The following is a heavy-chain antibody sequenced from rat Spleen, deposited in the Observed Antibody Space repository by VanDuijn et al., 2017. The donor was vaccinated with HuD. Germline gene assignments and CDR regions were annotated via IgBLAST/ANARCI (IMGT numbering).Heavy chain of an antibody. V-gene: IGHV6-6*01. J-gene: IGHJ2*01. D-gene: IGHD1-2*01. CDR1: GFTFSTAW. Sequence: EVQLVESGGGLVQPGRSLKISCVTSGFTFSTAWMYWYRQFPEKRLEWVARIKAKSNNYATDYTESVKGRFTISRDDSKSSIYLQMNNLKEEDTAIYYCASSYLGYWGQGVMVTVSS. CDR3: ASSYLGY. CDR2: IKAKSNNYAT.